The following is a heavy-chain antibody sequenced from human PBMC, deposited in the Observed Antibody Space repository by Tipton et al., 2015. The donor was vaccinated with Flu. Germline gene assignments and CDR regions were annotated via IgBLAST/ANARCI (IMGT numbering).Heavy chain of an antibody. CDR2: IYYSGST. V-gene: IGHV4-31*03. D-gene: IGHD3-22*01. CDR1: GGSISSGGYC. J-gene: IGHJ2*01. CDR3: AREGDSSGYYCVGWYFDL. Sequence: LRLSCTVSGGSISSGGYCWSWIRQHPGKGLEWIGYIYYSGSTYYNPSLKSRVTISVDTSKNQFSLKLSSVTAADTAVYYCAREGDSSGYYCVGWYFDLWGRGTLVTVSS.